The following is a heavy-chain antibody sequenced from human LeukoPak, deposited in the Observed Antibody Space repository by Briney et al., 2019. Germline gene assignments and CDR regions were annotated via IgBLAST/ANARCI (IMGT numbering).Heavy chain of an antibody. CDR3: ARKGSVGQLPGGAFSI. D-gene: IGHD2/OR15-2a*01. CDR2: ISGSGENT. CDR1: AFTFSCYA. V-gene: IGHV3-23*01. J-gene: IGHJ3*02. Sequence: PGGSLSLSCAAYAFTFSCYAMTWVPQPPGKGLVWGSGISGSGENTSYTDSVKGRFTISRDNSKNTLHLQVNSLRAEDTAVYYCARKGSVGQLPGGAFSIWGQGTMVAVSP.